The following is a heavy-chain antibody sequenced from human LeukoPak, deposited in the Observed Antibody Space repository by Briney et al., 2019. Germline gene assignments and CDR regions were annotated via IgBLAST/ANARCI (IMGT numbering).Heavy chain of an antibody. CDR2: ISGGGGNT. CDR1: GFTVSSNY. J-gene: IGHJ5*01. CDR3: AKTRGYSSSWYDF. V-gene: IGHV3-23*01. Sequence: PGGSLRLSCAASGFTVSSNYMSWVRQAPGKGLEWVSGISGGGGNTYYADSVKGRFTISSDNSKNTLYLQMSSLRAEDTALYYCAKTRGYSSSWYDFWGQGTLVTVSS. D-gene: IGHD6-13*01.